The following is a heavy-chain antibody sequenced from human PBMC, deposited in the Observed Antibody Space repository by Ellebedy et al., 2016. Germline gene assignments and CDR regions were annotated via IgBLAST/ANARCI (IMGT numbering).Heavy chain of an antibody. D-gene: IGHD1-26*01. Sequence: GESLKISCAASGFTFSSYAMHWVRQAPGKGLEWVAVISYDGSNKYYADSVKGRFTISRDNSKNTLYLQMNSLRAEDTAVYYCARDAFKWELTYYFDYWGQGTLVTVSS. J-gene: IGHJ4*02. V-gene: IGHV3-30-3*01. CDR2: ISYDGSNK. CDR3: ARDAFKWELTYYFDY. CDR1: GFTFSSYA.